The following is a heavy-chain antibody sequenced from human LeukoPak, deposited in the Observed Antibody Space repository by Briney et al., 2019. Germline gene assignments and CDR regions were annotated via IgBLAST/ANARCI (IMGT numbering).Heavy chain of an antibody. J-gene: IGHJ3*02. CDR3: ARDPVAVAGTDAFDI. CDR1: GYTFTSYD. V-gene: IGHV1-2*02. D-gene: IGHD6-19*01. CDR2: ISAYNGNT. Sequence: ASVKVSCKASGYTFTSYDINWVRQATGQGLEWMGWISAYNGNTNYAQKFQGRVTMTRDTSISTAYMELSRLRSDDTAVYYCARDPVAVAGTDAFDIWGQGTMVTVSS.